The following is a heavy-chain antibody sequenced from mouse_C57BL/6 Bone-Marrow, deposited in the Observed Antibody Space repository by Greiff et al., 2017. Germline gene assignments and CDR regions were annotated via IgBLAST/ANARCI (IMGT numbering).Heavy chain of an antibody. J-gene: IGHJ3*01. V-gene: IGHV2-4*01. Sequence: VQLQESGPGLVQPSQSLSITCTVSGFSFTSYGVHWVRQPPGKGLEWLGVIWSGGSTDYNAAFISRLSISKDNSKSQVFFKMNSLQADDTAIYYCAKKATSYYDYEFAYWGKGTLVTVSA. CDR1: GFSFTSYG. CDR3: AKKATSYYDYEFAY. CDR2: IWSGGST. D-gene: IGHD2-4*01.